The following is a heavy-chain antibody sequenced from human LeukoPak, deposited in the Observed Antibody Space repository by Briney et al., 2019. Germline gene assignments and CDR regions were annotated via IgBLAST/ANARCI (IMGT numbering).Heavy chain of an antibody. CDR3: ASKSTDCSGGSCYLEAAFDI. D-gene: IGHD2-15*01. CDR1: GDSVSSNSAA. CDR2: TYYRSKWYN. J-gene: IGHJ3*02. V-gene: IGHV6-1*01. Sequence: SQTLSLTCAISGDSVSSNSAAWNWLRQSPSRGLEWLGRTYYRSKWYNDYAVSVKSRITINPDTSKNQFSLQLNSVTPEDTAVYYCASKSTDCSGGSCYLEAAFDIWGQGTMVTVSS.